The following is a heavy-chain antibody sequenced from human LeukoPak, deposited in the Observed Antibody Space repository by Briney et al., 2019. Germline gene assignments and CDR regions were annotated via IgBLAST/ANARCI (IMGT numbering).Heavy chain of an antibody. V-gene: IGHV4-31*03. CDR2: IYYSGST. Sequence: SETLSLTCTVSGGSISSGGYYWSWIRQHPGKGLEWIGYIYYSGSTYYNPSLKSRITISVDTSKNQFSLKLSSVTAADTAVYYCARDYSSSWFRPYYYYGMDVWGQGTTVTVSS. D-gene: IGHD6-13*01. CDR1: GGSISSGGYY. CDR3: ARDYSSSWFRPYYYYGMDV. J-gene: IGHJ6*02.